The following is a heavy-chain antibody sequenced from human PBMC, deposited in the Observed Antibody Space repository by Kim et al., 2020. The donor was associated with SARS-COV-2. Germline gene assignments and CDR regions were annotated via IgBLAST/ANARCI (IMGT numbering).Heavy chain of an antibody. J-gene: IGHJ3*02. CDR1: GFTFSSYA. D-gene: IGHD3-22*01. CDR2: ISGSGGST. CDR3: AKEPGTMIVVYDAFDI. V-gene: IGHV3-23*01. Sequence: GGSLRLSCAASGFTFSSYAMSWVRQAPGKGLEWVSAISGSGGSTYYADSVKGRFTISRDNSKNTLYLQMNSLRAEDTAVYYCAKEPGTMIVVYDAFDIWGQGTMVTVSS.